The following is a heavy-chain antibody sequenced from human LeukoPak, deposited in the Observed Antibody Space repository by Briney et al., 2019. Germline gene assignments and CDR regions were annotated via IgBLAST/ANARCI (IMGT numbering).Heavy chain of an antibody. CDR3: AGSGYSSGWYYFDY. CDR2: ISYDGSNK. Sequence: GGSLRLSCAASGFTFSSYAMRWVRQAPGKGLEWVAVISYDGSNKYYADSVKGRFTISRDNSKNTLYLRMNSLRAEDTAVYYCAGSGYSSGWYYFDYWGQGTLVTVSS. J-gene: IGHJ4*02. D-gene: IGHD6-19*01. V-gene: IGHV3-30-3*01. CDR1: GFTFSSYA.